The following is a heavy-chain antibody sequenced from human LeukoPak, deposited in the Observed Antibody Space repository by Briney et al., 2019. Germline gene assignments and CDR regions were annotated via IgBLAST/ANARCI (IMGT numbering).Heavy chain of an antibody. Sequence: SETLSLTCTVSGGSISSYYWSWIRQPAGKGLEWIGRIYTSGTTNYNPSLKSRVTMSLDTSKNQFSLKLTSVTAADTAVYYCARDQGDYDFWSGYYNWFDPWGQGTLVAVSS. CDR3: ARDQGDYDFWSGYYNWFDP. CDR2: IYTSGTT. D-gene: IGHD3-3*01. J-gene: IGHJ5*02. CDR1: GGSISSYY. V-gene: IGHV4-4*07.